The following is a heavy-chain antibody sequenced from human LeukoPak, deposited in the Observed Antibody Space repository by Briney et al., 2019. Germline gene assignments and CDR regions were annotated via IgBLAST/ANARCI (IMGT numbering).Heavy chain of an antibody. D-gene: IGHD5-18*01. CDR3: ARADSYGHFDY. J-gene: IGHJ4*02. CDR2: IRSKAYGGTT. CDR1: GFTFGDYA. V-gene: IGHV3-49*04. Sequence: TGGSLRLSCTASGFTFGDYAMSWVRQAPGKGLEWVGFIRSKAYGGTTEYAASVKGRFTISRDNSKNTLYLQMNSLRAEDTAVYYCARADSYGHFDYWGQGTLVTVSS.